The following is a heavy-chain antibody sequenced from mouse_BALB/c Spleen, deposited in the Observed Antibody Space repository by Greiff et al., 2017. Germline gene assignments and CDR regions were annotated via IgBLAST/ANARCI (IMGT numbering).Heavy chain of an antibody. CDR1: GYTFTDYW. CDR3: ARRYYGNWYFDV. D-gene: IGHD1-1*01. CDR2: IDTSDSYT. J-gene: IGHJ1*01. V-gene: IGHV1-69*01. Sequence: QVQLQQPGAELVMPGASVKMSCKASGYTFTDYWMHWVKQRPGQGLEWIGAIDTSDSYTSYNQKVKGKATLTVDESSSTAYMQLSSLTSEDSAVYYCARRYYGNWYFDVWGAGTSVTVSS.